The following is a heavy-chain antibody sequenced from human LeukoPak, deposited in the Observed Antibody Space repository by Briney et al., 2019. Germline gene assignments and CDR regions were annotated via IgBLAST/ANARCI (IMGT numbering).Heavy chain of an antibody. V-gene: IGHV3-43*02. CDR2: ISGDGGST. Sequence: PGGSLRLSCAASGFTFDDYAMHWVRQAPGKGLEWVALISGDGGSTYYADSVKGRFTISRDNSKNSLYLQMNSLGTEDTALYYCAKVHYYDSSGSIFDYWGQGTLVTVSS. J-gene: IGHJ4*02. CDR3: AKVHYYDSSGSIFDY. CDR1: GFTFDDYA. D-gene: IGHD3-22*01.